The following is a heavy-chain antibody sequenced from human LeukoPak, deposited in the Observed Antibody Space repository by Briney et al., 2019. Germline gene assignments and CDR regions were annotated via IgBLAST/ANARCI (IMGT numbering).Heavy chain of an antibody. Sequence: SETLSLTCTVSGGSISSYYWSWIRQPPGKGLEWIGYIYYSGSTNYNPSLKSRVTISVDTSKNQFSLKLSSVTAADTAVYYCARDGVGAKNYFDYWGQGTLVTVSS. CDR3: ARDGVGAKNYFDY. D-gene: IGHD1-26*01. J-gene: IGHJ4*02. V-gene: IGHV4-59*01. CDR1: GGSISSYY. CDR2: IYYSGST.